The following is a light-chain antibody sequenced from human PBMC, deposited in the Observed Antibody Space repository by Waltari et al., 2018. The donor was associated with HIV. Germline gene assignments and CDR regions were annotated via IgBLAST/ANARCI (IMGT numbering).Light chain of an antibody. CDR3: GTWDSSLSAV. CDR2: DNN. CDR1: GSNIGGHY. J-gene: IGLJ3*02. Sequence: QSVLTQPPSVSAAPGQTATISCTGRGSNIGGHYVYWYQQLPGTAPTLLIYDNNKRSSGIPDRFSGSKSGTSATLGITGLQTGDEADYYCGTWDSSLSAVFGGGTKVTV. V-gene: IGLV1-51*01.